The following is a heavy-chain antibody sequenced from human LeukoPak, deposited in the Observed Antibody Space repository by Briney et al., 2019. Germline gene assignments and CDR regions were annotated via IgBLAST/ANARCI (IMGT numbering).Heavy chain of an antibody. D-gene: IGHD6-19*01. V-gene: IGHV1-46*01. Sequence: EASVKVSCKASGYTFTSYYMHWVRQAPGQGLEWMGIINPSGGSTSYAQKFQGRVTMTRDTSTSTVYMELSSLRSEDTAVYYSARDQVVAGTYYYYYYGMDVWGQGTTVTVSS. CDR2: INPSGGST. J-gene: IGHJ6*02. CDR3: ARDQVVAGTYYYYYYGMDV. CDR1: GYTFTSYY.